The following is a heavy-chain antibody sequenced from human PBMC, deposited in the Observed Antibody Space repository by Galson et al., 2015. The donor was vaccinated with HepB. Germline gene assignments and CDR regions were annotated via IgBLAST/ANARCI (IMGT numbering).Heavy chain of an antibody. D-gene: IGHD2/OR15-2a*01. J-gene: IGHJ5*02. CDR2: IKSDGSTT. CDR1: GFTFDNFY. CDR3: ARGYFYNWFDP. V-gene: IGHV3-74*01. Sequence: SLRLSCAASGFTFDNFYMHWVRQAPGKGLVWVSCIKSDGSTTTYADSVKGRFTISRDKAKNTVYLQMNSLGAEDTAVYYCARGYFYNWFDPWGQGTLVTVSS.